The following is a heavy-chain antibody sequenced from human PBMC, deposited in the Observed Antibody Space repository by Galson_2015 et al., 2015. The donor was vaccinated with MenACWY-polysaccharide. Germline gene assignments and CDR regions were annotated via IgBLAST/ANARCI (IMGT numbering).Heavy chain of an antibody. V-gene: IGHV3-23*01. CDR3: AKGPCSGGSCLHYFAY. CDR2: IRGGGNSI. J-gene: IGHJ4*02. D-gene: IGHD2-15*01. Sequence: SLRLSCAASGFTFSSDAMSWVRQAPGKGLEWVSVIRGGGNSIYYADSAKGRFTISRDNSKNTLYLQMNSLRAEDTARYYCAKGPCSGGSCLHYFAYSGQASLVTVSS. CDR1: GFTFSSDA.